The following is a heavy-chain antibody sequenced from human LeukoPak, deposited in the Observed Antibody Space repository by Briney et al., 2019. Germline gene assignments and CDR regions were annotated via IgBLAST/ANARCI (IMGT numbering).Heavy chain of an antibody. D-gene: IGHD5-12*01. V-gene: IGHV3-49*04. CDR3: TPTAGGHGGSLDY. Sequence: PGGSLRLSCTASGFTFGDYAMSWVRQAPGKGLEWVGFIRSEAYGGTTEYAASVKGRFTISRDDSKSIAYLQMNSLKTEDTAVYYCTPTAGGHGGSLDYWGQGTLVTVSS. CDR2: IRSEAYGGTT. CDR1: GFTFGDYA. J-gene: IGHJ4*02.